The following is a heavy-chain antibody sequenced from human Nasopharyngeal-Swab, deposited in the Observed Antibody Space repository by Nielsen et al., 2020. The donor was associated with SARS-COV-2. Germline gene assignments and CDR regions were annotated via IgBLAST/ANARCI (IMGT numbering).Heavy chain of an antibody. Sequence: SVKVSCKSSGGTFKNSGFSWVRQAPGQGLEWMGGIIPVFGTPLYAQKFQGRVTISADESTTTTYMELSSLRSQDTAVYYCAKVRTNYGMGLNGALDPWGQGTLVTVSS. CDR1: GGTFKNSG. J-gene: IGHJ5*02. V-gene: IGHV1-69*13. D-gene: IGHD4-17*01. CDR3: AKVRTNYGMGLNGALDP. CDR2: IIPVFGTP.